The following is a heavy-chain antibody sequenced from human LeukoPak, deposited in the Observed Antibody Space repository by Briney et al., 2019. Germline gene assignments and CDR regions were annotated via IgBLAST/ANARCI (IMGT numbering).Heavy chain of an antibody. Sequence: EASVKVSCKASGYTFTSYDINWVRQATGQGLEWMGWMNPNSGNTGYAQKFQGRVTMTRNTSISTAYMELSSLRSEDTAVYYCARVGYYDFWSGYDYYYYGMDVWGQGTTVTVSS. D-gene: IGHD3-3*01. CDR3: ARVGYYDFWSGYDYYYYGMDV. V-gene: IGHV1-8*01. CDR2: MNPNSGNT. CDR1: GYTFTSYD. J-gene: IGHJ6*02.